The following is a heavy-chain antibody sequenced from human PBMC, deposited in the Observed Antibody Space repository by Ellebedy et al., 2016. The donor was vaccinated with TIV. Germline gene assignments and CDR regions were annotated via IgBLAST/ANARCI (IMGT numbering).Heavy chain of an antibody. Sequence: GGSLRLSXAASGFTFSSYGMHWVRQAPGKGLEWVAVISYDGSNKYYADSVKGRFTISRDNSKNTLYLQMNSLRAEDTAVYYCARFAAGYSSSWYHRWFDPWGQGTLVTVSS. J-gene: IGHJ5*02. V-gene: IGHV3-30*03. CDR2: ISYDGSNK. D-gene: IGHD6-13*01. CDR1: GFTFSSYG. CDR3: ARFAAGYSSSWYHRWFDP.